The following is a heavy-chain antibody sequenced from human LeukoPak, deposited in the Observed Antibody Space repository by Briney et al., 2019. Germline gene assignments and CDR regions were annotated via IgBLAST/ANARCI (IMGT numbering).Heavy chain of an antibody. CDR2: ISGSGDRT. CDR3: ARDGMTTVGGFDY. D-gene: IGHD4-23*01. Sequence: GGSLRLSCAASGITASSYAMTWVRQAPGEGLEWVSSISGSGDRTMYADSVKGRFTISRDNFKNTLYLQMNSLRAEDTAVYHCARDGMTTVGGFDYWGQGTLVTVSS. J-gene: IGHJ4*02. V-gene: IGHV3-23*01. CDR1: GITASSYA.